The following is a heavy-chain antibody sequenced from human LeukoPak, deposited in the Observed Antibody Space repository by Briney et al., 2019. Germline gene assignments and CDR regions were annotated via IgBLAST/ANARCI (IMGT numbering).Heavy chain of an antibody. CDR3: AKGRVYSSDPKYYFEY. CDR2: ISGSGGST. D-gene: IGHD3-10*01. Sequence: PGGSLRLSCAASGFTFSTYAMSWVRQAPGQGLEWVSAISGSGGSTYYADSVKGRFTISRDNSKNTLYLQMSSLRAEDTAVYYCAKGRVYSSDPKYYFEYWGEGTLVTVSS. J-gene: IGHJ4*02. CDR1: GFTFSTYA. V-gene: IGHV3-23*01.